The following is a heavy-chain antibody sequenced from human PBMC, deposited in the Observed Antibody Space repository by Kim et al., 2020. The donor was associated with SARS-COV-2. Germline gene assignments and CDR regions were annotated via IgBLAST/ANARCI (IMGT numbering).Heavy chain of an antibody. CDR3: ARDRELYRGYFDL. V-gene: IGHV4-31*03. D-gene: IGHD2-8*01. CDR2: IYYSGST. CDR1: GGSISSGGYY. Sequence: SETLSLTCTVSGGSISSGGYYWSWIRQHPGKGLEWIGYIYYSGSTYYNPSLKSRVTISVDTSKNQFSLKLSSVTAADTAVYYCARDRELYRGYFDLWGRGTLVTVSS. J-gene: IGHJ2*01.